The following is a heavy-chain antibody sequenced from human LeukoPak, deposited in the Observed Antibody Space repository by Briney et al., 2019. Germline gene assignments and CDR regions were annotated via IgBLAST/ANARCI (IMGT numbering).Heavy chain of an antibody. CDR2: ITGSGGST. CDR1: GFTFSSYA. CDR3: AKVASYSQSSYGLGSFDH. V-gene: IGHV3-23*01. J-gene: IGHJ4*02. D-gene: IGHD3-10*01. Sequence: GGSLRLSCAASGFTFSSYAMSWVRQAPGKGLEWVSAITGSGGSTYYADSVKGRFTISRDNSKNTLYLQMNSLGAEDTAVYYCAKVASYSQSSYGLGSFDHWGQETLVTVSS.